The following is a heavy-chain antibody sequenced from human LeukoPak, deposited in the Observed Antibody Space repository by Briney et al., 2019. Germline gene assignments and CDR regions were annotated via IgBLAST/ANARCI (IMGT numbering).Heavy chain of an antibody. J-gene: IGHJ6*03. CDR2: ISGSGGST. CDR3: AKDQGYYYYYYMDV. Sequence: GGSLRLSCAASGFTFSSYGMSWVRQAPGKGLEWVSAISGSGGSTYYADSVKGRFTISRDNSKNTVYLHMNSLRAGDTAVYYCAKDQGYYYYYYMDVWGKGTTVTVSS. V-gene: IGHV3-23*01. CDR1: GFTFSSYG.